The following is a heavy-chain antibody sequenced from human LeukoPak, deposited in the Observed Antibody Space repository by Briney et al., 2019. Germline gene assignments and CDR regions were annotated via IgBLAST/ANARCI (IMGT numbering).Heavy chain of an antibody. V-gene: IGHV4-39*01. CDR3: ARHFPYYYYYGLDV. Sequence: PSETLSLTSTVSGGSISSLTYYWGWIRQPPGKGLEWIGSIYYSGSTYYNPSLKSRVTISVDTSKNQFSLKLSSVTAADTAVYYCARHFPYYYYYGLDVWGQGTTVTVSS. CDR2: IYYSGST. CDR1: GGSISSLTYY. J-gene: IGHJ6*02.